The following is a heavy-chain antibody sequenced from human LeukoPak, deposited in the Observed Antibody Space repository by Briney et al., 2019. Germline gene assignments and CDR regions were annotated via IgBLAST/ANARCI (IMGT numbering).Heavy chain of an antibody. V-gene: IGHV3-21*01. CDR3: TRAGGYSYGSHY. CDR1: GFTFSNYN. CDR2: ISDTSSYI. D-gene: IGHD5-18*01. J-gene: IGHJ4*02. Sequence: PGGSLRLSCAASGFTFSNYNMNWVRQAPGRGLEWVPSISDTSSYIYYADSVKGRFTISRDNAKNSLYLQMNSLRAEDTAVYYCTRAGGYSYGSHYWGQGTLVTVSS.